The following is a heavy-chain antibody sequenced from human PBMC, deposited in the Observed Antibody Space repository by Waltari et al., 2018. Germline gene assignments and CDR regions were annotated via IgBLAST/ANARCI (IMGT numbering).Heavy chain of an antibody. CDR1: GYPFTGYY. D-gene: IGHD3-10*01. V-gene: IGHV1-2*02. Sequence: QVQLVQSGAEVKKPGASVKVSCKASGYPFTGYYMHWVRPAPGQGLEWMGWINPNSGGTNYAQKFQGRVTMTRDTSISTAYMELSRLRSDDTAVYYCARVITMVQGVSQQTDYWGQGTLVTVSS. J-gene: IGHJ4*02. CDR2: INPNSGGT. CDR3: ARVITMVQGVSQQTDY.